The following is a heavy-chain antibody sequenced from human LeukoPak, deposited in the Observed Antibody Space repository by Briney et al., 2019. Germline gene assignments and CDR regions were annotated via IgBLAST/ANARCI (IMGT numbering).Heavy chain of an antibody. CDR3: AREGGITGTTDY. J-gene: IGHJ4*02. CDR1: GYTFTGYY. Sequence: GASVKVSCKASGYTFTGYYMHWVRQAPGQGLEWMGRINPNSGGTNYAQKFQGRVTMTRDTSNSTAYMELSRLRSDDTAVYYCAREGGITGTTDYWGQGTLVTVSS. V-gene: IGHV1-2*06. D-gene: IGHD1-7*01. CDR2: INPNSGGT.